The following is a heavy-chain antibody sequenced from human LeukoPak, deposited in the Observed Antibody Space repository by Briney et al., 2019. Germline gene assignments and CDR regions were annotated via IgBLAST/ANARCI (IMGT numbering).Heavy chain of an antibody. V-gene: IGHV3-13*01. CDR1: GFTFSSYD. CDR2: IGTAGDT. D-gene: IGHD6-6*01. CDR3: ARGGGYSSSSLFYYYYGMDV. Sequence: GGSLRLSCAASGFTFSSYDMHWVRQVTGKGLEWVSAIGTAGDTYYPGSVKGRFTISRENAKNSLYLQMNSLRAGDTAVYYCARGGGYSSSSLFYYYYGMDVWGQGTTVTVSS. J-gene: IGHJ6*02.